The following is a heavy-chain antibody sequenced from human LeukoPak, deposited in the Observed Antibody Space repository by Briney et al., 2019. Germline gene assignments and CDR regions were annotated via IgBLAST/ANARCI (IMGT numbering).Heavy chain of an antibody. CDR2: IYYSGST. V-gene: IGHV4-59*01. CDR1: GGSISSYY. J-gene: IGHJ3*02. CDR3: ARAQTYYYDSSGYYPI. D-gene: IGHD3-22*01. Sequence: SETLSLTCTVSGGSISSYYWSWIRQPPGKGLEWIGYIYYSGSTNYNPSLKSRVTTSVDTSKNQFSLKLSSVTAADTAVYYCARAQTYYYDSSGYYPIWGQGTMVTVSS.